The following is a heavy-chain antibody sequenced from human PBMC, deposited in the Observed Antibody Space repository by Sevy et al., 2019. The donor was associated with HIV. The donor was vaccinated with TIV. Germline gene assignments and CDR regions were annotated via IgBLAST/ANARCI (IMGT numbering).Heavy chain of an antibody. CDR2: INHSGST. D-gene: IGHD6-13*01. J-gene: IGHJ6*03. CDR1: GGSFSGYY. Sequence: SETLSLTCAVYGGSFSGYYWSWIRQPPGKGLEWIGEINHSGSTNYNPSLKSRVTISVDTSKNQFSLKLSSVTAADTAVYYCARGSTSTPSAAARYYYYMDVWGKGTKVTVSS. CDR3: ARGSTSTPSAAARYYYYMDV. V-gene: IGHV4-34*01.